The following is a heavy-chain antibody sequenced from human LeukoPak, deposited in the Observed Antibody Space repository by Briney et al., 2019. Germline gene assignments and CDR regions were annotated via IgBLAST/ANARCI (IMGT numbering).Heavy chain of an antibody. D-gene: IGHD3-22*01. CDR2: IIPIFGTA. CDR1: GGTFSSYA. CDR3: ARDGDSAVITD. Sequence: GASVKVSCTASGGTFSSYAISWVRQAPGQGLEWMGGIIPIFGTANYAQKFQGRVTITADESTSTAYMELSRLRSDDTAVYYCARDGDSAVITDWGQGTLVTVSS. J-gene: IGHJ4*02. V-gene: IGHV1-69*13.